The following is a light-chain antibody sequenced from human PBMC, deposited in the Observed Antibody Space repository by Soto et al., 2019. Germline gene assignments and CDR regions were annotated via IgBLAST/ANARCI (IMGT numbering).Light chain of an antibody. V-gene: IGKV3-20*01. Sequence: EIVLTQSPGTLSLSPGERATLSCRASQSVSSSYLAWYQQKPGQAPRLLIYGASSRATGIPDRFSGSGSGTDFTLTISRLEPEDFAVYYCQQHDISPLTFGGGTKVEIK. CDR1: QSVSSSY. CDR3: QQHDISPLT. CDR2: GAS. J-gene: IGKJ4*01.